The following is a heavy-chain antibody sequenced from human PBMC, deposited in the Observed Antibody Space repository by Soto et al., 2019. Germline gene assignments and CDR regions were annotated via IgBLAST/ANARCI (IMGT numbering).Heavy chain of an antibody. CDR3: ARDPALAAPFDY. CDR2: INAYNGNT. V-gene: IGHV1-18*01. CDR1: GYTFTSYG. J-gene: IGHJ4*02. Sequence: QVQLVQSGAEVKKPGASVKVSCKASGYTFTSYGISWVRQAPGQGLEWMGWINAYNGNTKYAQKLQGRVTMTTDTTTSTSYMELRNLSADHTDVYYSARDPALAAPFDYWGQGTLVTVSS.